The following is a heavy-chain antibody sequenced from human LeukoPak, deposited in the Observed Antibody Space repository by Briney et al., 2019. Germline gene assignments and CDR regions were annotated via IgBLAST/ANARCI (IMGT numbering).Heavy chain of an antibody. D-gene: IGHD3-10*01. CDR2: IKQDGSEK. V-gene: IGHV3-7*01. CDR3: ARAPRGVRGVLIHFDY. J-gene: IGHJ4*02. Sequence: GGSPRLSXAASGFTFSSYWMSWVRQAPGKGLEWVANIKQDGSEKYYVDSVKGRFTISRDNAKNSLYLQMNSLRAEDTAVYYCARAPRGVRGVLIHFDYWGQGTLVTVSS. CDR1: GFTFSSYW.